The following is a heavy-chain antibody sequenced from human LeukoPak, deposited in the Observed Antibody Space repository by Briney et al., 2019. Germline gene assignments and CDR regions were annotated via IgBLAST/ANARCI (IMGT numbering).Heavy chain of an antibody. D-gene: IGHD2-2*01. J-gene: IGHJ6*03. V-gene: IGHV4-34*01. CDR3: ARVFVVPAATGYMDV. CDR1: GGSFSGYY. Sequence: PSETLSLTCAVYGGSFSGYYWSWIRQPPGKGLEWIGSIYYSGSTYYNPSLKSRVTISVDTSKNQFSLKLSSVTAADTAVYYCARVFVVPAATGYMDVWGKGTTVTISS. CDR2: IYYSGST.